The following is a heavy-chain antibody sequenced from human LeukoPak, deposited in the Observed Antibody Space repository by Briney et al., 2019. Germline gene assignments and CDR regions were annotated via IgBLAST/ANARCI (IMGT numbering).Heavy chain of an antibody. CDR3: ARSLIGKVVVAANHWFDP. V-gene: IGHV1-2*06. J-gene: IGHJ5*02. CDR2: INTNSGGT. D-gene: IGHD2-15*01. Sequence: ASVKVSCKASGYTFTGYYMHWVRQAPGQGLEWMGRINTNSGGTNYAQKFQGRVTMTRDTSISTAYMELSRLRSDDTAVYYCARSLIGKVVVAANHWFDPWGQGTLVTVSS. CDR1: GYTFTGYY.